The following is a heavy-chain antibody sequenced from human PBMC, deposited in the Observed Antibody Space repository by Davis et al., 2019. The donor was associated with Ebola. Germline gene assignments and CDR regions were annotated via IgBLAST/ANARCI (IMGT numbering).Heavy chain of an antibody. CDR2: IYSGGST. Sequence: PGGSLRLSCAASGFTVSSNYMSWVRQAPGKGLEWVSVIYSGGSTYYADSVKGRFTISRDNSEDTLYLQMNSLRAEDSAVFYCAKDGGVPYYESLTGFSYFDYWGQGTLVTASS. CDR1: GFTVSSNY. D-gene: IGHD3-9*01. J-gene: IGHJ4*02. V-gene: IGHV3-53*05. CDR3: AKDGGVPYYESLTGFSYFDY.